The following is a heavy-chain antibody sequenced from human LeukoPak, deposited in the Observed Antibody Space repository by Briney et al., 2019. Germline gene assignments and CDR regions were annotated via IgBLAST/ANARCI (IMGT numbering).Heavy chain of an antibody. CDR3: ARSVAVAAYYFDY. CDR2: IYTSGST. Sequence: PSETLSLTCTVSGGSISSGSYYWSWIRQPAGKGLEWIGRIYTSGSTNYNPSLKSRVIISVDTSKNQFSLKLSSVTATDTAAYYCARSVAVAAYYFDYWGQGTLVTVSS. CDR1: GGSISSGSYY. V-gene: IGHV4-61*02. J-gene: IGHJ4*02. D-gene: IGHD6-19*01.